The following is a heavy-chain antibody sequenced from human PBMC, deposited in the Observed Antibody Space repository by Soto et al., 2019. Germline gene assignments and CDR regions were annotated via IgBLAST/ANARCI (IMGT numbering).Heavy chain of an antibody. CDR1: GGSFSCYY. CDR2: INHSGST. V-gene: IGHV4-34*01. CDR3: ARDLPITMVRGVINHYFDY. Sequence: SETLSLTCAVYGGSFSCYYWSWIRQPPGKGLEWIGEINHSGSTNYNPSLKSRVTISVDTSKNQFSLKLSSVTAADTAVYYCARDLPITMVRGVINHYFDYWGQGTLVTVSS. J-gene: IGHJ4*02. D-gene: IGHD3-10*01.